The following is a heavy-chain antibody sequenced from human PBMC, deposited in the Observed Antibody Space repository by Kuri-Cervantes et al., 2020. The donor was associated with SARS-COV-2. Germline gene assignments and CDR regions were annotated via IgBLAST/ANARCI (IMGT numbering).Heavy chain of an antibody. Sequence: SETLSLTCTVSGGSISSYYWSWIRQPPGKGLEWIGYIYYSGSTNYNPSLKSRITISVDTSKNQFSLKLSSVTAADTAVYYCARETVSGLFVYWGQGTLVTVSS. CDR2: IYYSGST. CDR3: ARETVSGLFVY. CDR1: GGSISSYY. J-gene: IGHJ4*02. V-gene: IGHV4-59*08. D-gene: IGHD4-11*01.